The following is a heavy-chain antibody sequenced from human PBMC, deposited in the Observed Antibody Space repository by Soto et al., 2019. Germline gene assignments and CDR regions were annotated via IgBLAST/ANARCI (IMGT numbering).Heavy chain of an antibody. CDR1: GGSISSYY. J-gene: IGHJ6*02. CDR2: IYTSGST. Sequence: KTXETLSLTCTVSGGSISSYYWSGIRQPSGKGLEWIGRIYTSGSTNYNPSLKSRVTMSVDTSKNQFSLKLSSVTAADTAVYCCARNPYDYVWGSYYYYYCGMDVWGQGTTVIVSS. D-gene: IGHD3-16*01. CDR3: ARNPYDYVWGSYYYYYCGMDV. V-gene: IGHV4-4*07.